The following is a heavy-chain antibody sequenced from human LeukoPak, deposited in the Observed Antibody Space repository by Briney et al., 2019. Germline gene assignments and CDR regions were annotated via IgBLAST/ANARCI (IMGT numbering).Heavy chain of an antibody. CDR1: GGTFSSYA. D-gene: IGHD4-23*01. CDR3: ARENRSYGGKQRPYYFDY. CDR2: IIPIFGTA. V-gene: IGHV1-69*01. Sequence: SVKVSCKASGGTFSSYAISWVRQAPGQGLEWMGGIIPIFGTANYAQKFQGRVTITADESTSTAYMELSSLRSEDTAVYYCARENRSYGGKQRPYYFDYWGQGTLVTVSS. J-gene: IGHJ4*02.